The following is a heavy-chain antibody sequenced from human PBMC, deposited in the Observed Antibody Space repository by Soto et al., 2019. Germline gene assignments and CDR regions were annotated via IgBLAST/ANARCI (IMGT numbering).Heavy chain of an antibody. CDR2: INDYGDRI. CDR1: GFTFRNYW. CDR3: AKDGASGSYPPYYYFGMDV. J-gene: IGHJ6*02. V-gene: IGHV3-74*01. Sequence: PWGSLRLSCAASGFTFRNYWMHWVRQAPGKGLVWVSRINDYGDRINYADSVEGRFTISRDNSKNTLRLQMNSLRADDTAVYYCAKDGASGSYPPYYYFGMDVWGQGTTVTVSS. D-gene: IGHD1-26*01.